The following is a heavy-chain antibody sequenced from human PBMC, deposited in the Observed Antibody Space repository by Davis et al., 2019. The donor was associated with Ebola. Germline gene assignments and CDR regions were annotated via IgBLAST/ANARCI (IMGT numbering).Heavy chain of an antibody. Sequence: GESLKISCAASGFTFSSYSMNWVRQAPGKGLEWVANIKQDGSEKYYVDSVKGRFTISRDNAKNSLYLQMNSLRAEDTAVYYCARDNDYIWGSYRYDYWGQGTLVTVSS. J-gene: IGHJ4*02. D-gene: IGHD3-16*02. V-gene: IGHV3-7*01. CDR3: ARDNDYIWGSYRYDY. CDR2: IKQDGSEK. CDR1: GFTFSSYS.